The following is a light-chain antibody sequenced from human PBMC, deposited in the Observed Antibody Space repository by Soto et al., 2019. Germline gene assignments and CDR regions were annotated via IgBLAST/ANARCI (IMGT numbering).Light chain of an antibody. Sequence: QSALTQPASVSGSPGQSITISCTGTSNDIVRYNYVSWYQQHPGKAPKLIIYDVSNRPSGVSNRFSGSKSGNTASLTVSGLQAEDEADYFCCSYTSSSTPTYLLGTGSKVTVL. CDR2: DVS. J-gene: IGLJ1*01. V-gene: IGLV2-14*01. CDR3: CSYTSSSTPTYL. CDR1: SNDIVRYNY.